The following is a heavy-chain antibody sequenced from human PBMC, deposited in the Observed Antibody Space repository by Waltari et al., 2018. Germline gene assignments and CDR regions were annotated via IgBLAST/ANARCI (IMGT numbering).Heavy chain of an antibody. J-gene: IGHJ2*01. CDR3: ARQKGYYYDSSGYSEPSIDL. CDR1: GGSIRRGSYY. CDR2: IYTSGST. Sequence: QVQLQESGPGLVKPSQTLSLTCTVSGGSIRRGSYYWSWIRQPAGKGLEWIGRIYTSGSTNYNPSLKSRVTISVDTSKNQFSLKLSSVTAADTAVYYCARQKGYYYDSSGYSEPSIDLWGRGTLVTVSS. D-gene: IGHD3-22*01. V-gene: IGHV4-61*02.